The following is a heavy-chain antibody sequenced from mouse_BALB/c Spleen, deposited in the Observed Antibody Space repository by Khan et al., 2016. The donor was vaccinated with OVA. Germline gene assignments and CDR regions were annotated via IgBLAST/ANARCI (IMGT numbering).Heavy chain of an antibody. J-gene: IGHJ3*01. CDR2: IVPENGNT. CDR3: ARAGYSPWFAY. D-gene: IGHD2-3*01. Sequence: VQLKQSGAELVRPGALVKLSCKASGFNIKDYYIHWVKQRPEQGLEWIGWIVPENGNTIYDPKFQGKANITADTSSNTAYLHFSSLTSVDTAVYYCARAGYSPWFAYWGQGTLVTVSA. V-gene: IGHV14-1*02. CDR1: GFNIKDYY.